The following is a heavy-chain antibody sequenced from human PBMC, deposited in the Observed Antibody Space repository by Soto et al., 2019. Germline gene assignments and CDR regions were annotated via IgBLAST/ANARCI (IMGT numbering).Heavy chain of an antibody. CDR2: IYYSGST. Sequence: PSETLSLTCTVSGGSISSGGYYWSWIRQHPGKGLEWIGYIYYSGSTYYNPSLKSRVTISVDTSKNQFSLKLSSVTAADTAVYYCARTPRGNSGSPNWFDPWGQGTLVTVSS. D-gene: IGHD1-7*01. CDR3: ARTPRGNSGSPNWFDP. V-gene: IGHV4-31*03. J-gene: IGHJ5*02. CDR1: GGSISSGGYY.